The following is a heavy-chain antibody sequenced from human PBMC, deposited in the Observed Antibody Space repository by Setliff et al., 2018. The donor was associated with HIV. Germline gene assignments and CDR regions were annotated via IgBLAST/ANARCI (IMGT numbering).Heavy chain of an antibody. CDR2: ISSRSSTI. D-gene: IGHD6-19*01. CDR1: GFTFSDYY. CDR3: ARDVSVASFFNY. J-gene: IGHJ4*02. Sequence: GGSLRLSCAASGFTFSDYYMSWIRQAPGKGLEWVSYISSRSSTIYYADSVKGRFTISRDNAKNSLYLQMNSLRAEDTAVYYCARDVSVASFFNYWGQGTLVTVSS. V-gene: IGHV3-11*01.